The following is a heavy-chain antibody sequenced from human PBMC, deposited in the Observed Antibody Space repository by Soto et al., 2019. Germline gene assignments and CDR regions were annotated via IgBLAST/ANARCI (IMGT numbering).Heavy chain of an antibody. V-gene: IGHV2-5*02. CDR1: GVSLITNGVG. CDR2: IYWDEDK. D-gene: IGHD3-22*01. J-gene: IGHJ4*02. CDR3: AHKPKDYDSSGFGY. Sequence: HIPLKESGPTLVKPTQNLTLTCTLSGVSLITNGVGVGWIRQPQGKALEWLALIYWDEDKRYSTSLKRRLTITRDTSKNQVVLTMTNMDPVETATYYCAHKPKDYDSSGFGYWGQGTLVTVSS.